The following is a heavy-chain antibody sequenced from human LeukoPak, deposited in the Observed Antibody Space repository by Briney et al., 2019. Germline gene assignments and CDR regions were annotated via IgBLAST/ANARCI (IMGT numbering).Heavy chain of an antibody. CDR3: AKGGYSYGYLSDY. CDR1: GFTFDDYA. J-gene: IGHJ4*02. V-gene: IGHV3-9*01. D-gene: IGHD5-18*01. Sequence: PGGSLRLSCAASGFTFDDYAMHWVRQAPGKGLEWVSGISWNSGSIGYADSVKGRFTISRDNAKNSLYLQMNSLRAEDTALYYCAKGGYSYGYLSDYWGQGTLVTVSS. CDR2: ISWNSGSI.